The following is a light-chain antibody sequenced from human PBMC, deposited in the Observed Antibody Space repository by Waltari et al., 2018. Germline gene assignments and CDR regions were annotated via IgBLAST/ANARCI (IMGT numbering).Light chain of an antibody. CDR1: QDINNY. Sequence: DIQMTQTPSSLSASVGDRVTISCQASQDINNYLNWYQQKPGKAPKLLIYDASNLEIGVPSRFSGGGSGTDCTFIITSLQPEDIATYYCQQYENLPLTFGQGTRLEI. V-gene: IGKV1-33*01. J-gene: IGKJ5*01. CDR2: DAS. CDR3: QQYENLPLT.